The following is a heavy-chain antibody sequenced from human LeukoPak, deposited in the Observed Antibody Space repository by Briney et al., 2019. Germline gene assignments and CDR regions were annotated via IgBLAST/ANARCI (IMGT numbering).Heavy chain of an antibody. D-gene: IGHD3-22*01. CDR2: IYYSGST. V-gene: IGHV4-59*01. CDR3: ARLTGYMIEDYFTT. CDR1: GGSISSYY. J-gene: IGHJ4*02. Sequence: SETLSLTCTVSGGSISSYYWSWIRQPPGKGLEWIGYIYYSGSTNYNPSLKSRVTISVETSKNLFSLKLSSVTAADTAVYYCARLTGYMIEDYFTTGAREPWSPSP.